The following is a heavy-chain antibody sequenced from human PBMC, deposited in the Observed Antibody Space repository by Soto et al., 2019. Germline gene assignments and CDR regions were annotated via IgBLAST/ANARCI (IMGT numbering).Heavy chain of an antibody. CDR3: ARGAYCGGDCYRGGYYYYYYGMDV. Sequence: SETQSLTCTVSGGSISSGDYYWSWIRQPPGKGLEWIGYIYYSGSTYYNPSLKSRVTISVDTSKNQFSLKLSSVTAADTAVYYCARGAYCGGDCYRGGYYYYYYGMDVWGQGTTVTVSS. CDR2: IYYSGST. D-gene: IGHD2-21*02. J-gene: IGHJ6*02. CDR1: GGSISSGDYY. V-gene: IGHV4-30-4*01.